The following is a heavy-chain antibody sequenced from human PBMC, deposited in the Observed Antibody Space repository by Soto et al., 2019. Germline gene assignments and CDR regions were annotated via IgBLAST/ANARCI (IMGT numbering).Heavy chain of an antibody. D-gene: IGHD2-2*01. Sequence: PSETLSLTCAVYGGSISSNKWWSWVRQPPGKGLEWIGEIYHSGSTNYNPSLKSRVTISLDKYKNQFSLKLTSVTAADSAVYYCARDDHIVVVPTSLGAMDVWGQGTTVTVSS. CDR2: IYHSGST. V-gene: IGHV4-4*02. CDR3: ARDDHIVVVPTSLGAMDV. CDR1: GGSISSNKW. J-gene: IGHJ6*02.